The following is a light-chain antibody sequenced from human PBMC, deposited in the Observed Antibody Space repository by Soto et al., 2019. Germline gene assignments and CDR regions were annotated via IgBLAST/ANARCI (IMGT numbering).Light chain of an antibody. V-gene: IGKV1-39*01. J-gene: IGKJ5*01. CDR2: AAS. Sequence: DIQMTQSPSSLSASVGDRVTITCWASQGISSYLSWYQQKPGKAPKFLIYAASSLQRGVPSRFSGRVTGTDFTLTISSLQPEDFATYYCQQSYSTPITFGQGTRLEIK. CDR1: QGISSY. CDR3: QQSYSTPIT.